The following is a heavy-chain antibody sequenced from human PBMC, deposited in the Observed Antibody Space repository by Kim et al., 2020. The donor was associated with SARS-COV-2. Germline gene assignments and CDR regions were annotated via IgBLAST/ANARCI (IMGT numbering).Heavy chain of an antibody. D-gene: IGHD4-4*01. V-gene: IGHV1-3*01. J-gene: IGHJ4*02. Sequence: KTKYQHKVQGRDTSTMDTAPNTAYMDLRSLTFEDTAIYYCARDMNPTVYDYWGQGTLVTVSS. CDR2: KT. CDR3: ARDMNPTVYDY.